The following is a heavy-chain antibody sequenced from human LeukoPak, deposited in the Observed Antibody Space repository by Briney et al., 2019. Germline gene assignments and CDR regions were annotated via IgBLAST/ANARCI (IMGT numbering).Heavy chain of an antibody. Sequence: SETLSLTCAVYGGSFSGYYWTWIRQPPGKGLEWIGEIHYSGRINYNPSLKSRVTISADTSKNQFSLKLSSVTAADTAVYYCARGPTYYYGSGSYYFDYWGQGTLVTVSS. V-gene: IGHV4-34*01. CDR2: IHYSGRI. CDR3: ARGPTYYYGSGSYYFDY. CDR1: GGSFSGYY. J-gene: IGHJ4*02. D-gene: IGHD3-10*01.